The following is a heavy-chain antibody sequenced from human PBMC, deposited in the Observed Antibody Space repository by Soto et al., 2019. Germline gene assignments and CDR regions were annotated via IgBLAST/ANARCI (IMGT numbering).Heavy chain of an antibody. CDR1: GGSISRYY. CDR3: ARVEYTGGIFYPFDY. D-gene: IGHD2-15*01. CDR2: IYYSGST. V-gene: IGHV4-59*01. Sequence: QVQLQESGPGLVKPSETLSLTCTVSGGSISRYYWSWIRQPPGKGLEWIGYIYYSGSTNYNPSLKSRVTITGDLPTXQFSLKLSPVIAADTAVYYCARVEYTGGIFYPFDYWGQGILVTVSS. J-gene: IGHJ4*02.